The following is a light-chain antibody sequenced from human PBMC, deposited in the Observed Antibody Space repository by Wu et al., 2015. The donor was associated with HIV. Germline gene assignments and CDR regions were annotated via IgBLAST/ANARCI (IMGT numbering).Light chain of an antibody. J-gene: IGKJ1*01. CDR3: LQDFQLPLEP. CDR1: QDIRKD. CDR2: GAS. V-gene: IGKV1-6*01. Sequence: AIQMTQSPSSLSASVGDRVTITCRASQDIRKDLGWYQQKPGRAPKLLIYGASTLHTGVPSRFSGSGSGTDFTLTISSLQSEDFATYYCLQDFQLPLEPFGQRDQGGN.